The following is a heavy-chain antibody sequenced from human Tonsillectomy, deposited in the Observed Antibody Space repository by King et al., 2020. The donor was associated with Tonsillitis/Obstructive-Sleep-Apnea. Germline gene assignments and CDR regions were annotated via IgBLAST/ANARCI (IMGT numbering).Heavy chain of an antibody. CDR1: GGSISSYY. CDR2: IYYSGST. Sequence: QLQESGPGLVKPSETLSLTCTVSGGSISSYYWSWIRQPPGKGLEWIGYIYYSGSTNYNPSLKSRVTISVDTSKNQFSLKLSSVTAADTAVYYCARRYRDGAVAGPFDYWGQGTLVTVSS. V-gene: IGHV4-59*08. D-gene: IGHD6-19*01. CDR3: ARRYRDGAVAGPFDY. J-gene: IGHJ4*02.